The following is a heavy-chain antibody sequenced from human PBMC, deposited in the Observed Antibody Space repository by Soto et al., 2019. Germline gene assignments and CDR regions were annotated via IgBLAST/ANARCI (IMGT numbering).Heavy chain of an antibody. CDR1: GGSFSGYY. CDR2: INHSGST. D-gene: IGHD6-19*01. CDR3: ARGRIAVAGRLGTYYYGMDV. J-gene: IGHJ6*02. Sequence: SETLSLTCAVYGGSFSGYYWSWIRQPPGKGLEWIGEINHSGSTNYNPSLKSRVTISVDTSKNQFSLKLSSVTAADTAVYYCARGRIAVAGRLGTYYYGMDVWGQGTTVPVSS. V-gene: IGHV4-34*01.